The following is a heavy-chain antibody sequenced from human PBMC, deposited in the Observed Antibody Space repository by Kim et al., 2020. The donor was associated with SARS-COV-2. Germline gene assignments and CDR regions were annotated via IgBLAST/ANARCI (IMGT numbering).Heavy chain of an antibody. Sequence: ETLSLTCAASGFTFSNAWMSWVRQAPGKGLEWVGRIKSKTDGGTTDYAAPVKGRFTISRDDSKNTLYLQMNSLKTEDTAVYYCTTTRYYYYGMDVWGQGTTVTVSS. CDR1: GFTFSNAW. J-gene: IGHJ6*02. CDR3: TTTRYYYYGMDV. CDR2: IKSKTDGGTT. V-gene: IGHV3-15*01.